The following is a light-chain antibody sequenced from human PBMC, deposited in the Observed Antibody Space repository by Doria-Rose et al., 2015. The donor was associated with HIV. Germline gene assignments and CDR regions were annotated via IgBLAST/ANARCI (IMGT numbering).Light chain of an antibody. CDR1: QSVLFSSDNRNY. Sequence: IRMTQSPDSLAVSLGERATINCKSSQSVLFSSDNRNYLAWYQQKPGQPPKLLIYWASTRESGVPDRFSGSGSGTDFTLTISSLQAEDVAVYYCQQYYNTLYTFGQGTKLEIK. V-gene: IGKV4-1*01. CDR3: QQYYNTLYT. J-gene: IGKJ2*01. CDR2: WAS.